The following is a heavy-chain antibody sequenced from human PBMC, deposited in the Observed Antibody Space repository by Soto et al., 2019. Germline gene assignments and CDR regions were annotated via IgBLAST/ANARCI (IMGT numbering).Heavy chain of an antibody. CDR3: ARDGSGYRSRASPMDV. J-gene: IGHJ6*02. Sequence: QVQLVQSGAEVKKPGSSVKVSCKASGDTFSSYAISWVRQAPGQGLEWMGGIITIFGTANYAQKFQGRVTIPADESTSTAYTELSSLRSEDTAVYYCARDGSGYRSRASPMDVWGQGTTVTVSS. D-gene: IGHD3-22*01. CDR1: GDTFSSYA. V-gene: IGHV1-69*01. CDR2: IITIFGTA.